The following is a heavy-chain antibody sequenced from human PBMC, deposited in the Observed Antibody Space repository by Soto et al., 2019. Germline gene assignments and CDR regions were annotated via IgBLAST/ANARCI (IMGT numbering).Heavy chain of an antibody. CDR3: ARGRGIVVVPGAYYYYGIDV. D-gene: IGHD2-2*01. CDR1: GGTFSSYA. Sequence: QVQLVQSGAEVKKPGSSVKVSCKASGGTFSSYAISWVRQAPGQGLEWMGGIIPIFGTANYAQKFQGRVTITADESTSTAYMELRSLIAEDTAVYYCARGRGIVVVPGAYYYYGIDVWGQGTTVTVSS. J-gene: IGHJ6*02. V-gene: IGHV1-69*01. CDR2: IIPIFGTA.